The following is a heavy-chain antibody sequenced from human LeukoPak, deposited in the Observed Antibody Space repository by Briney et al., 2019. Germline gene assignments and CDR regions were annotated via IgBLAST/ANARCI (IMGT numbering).Heavy chain of an antibody. J-gene: IGHJ1*01. CDR1: GFIFSSYG. CDR2: ISFDGSNE. CDR3: AVTMVRGVMPEYFQH. V-gene: IGHV3-30*03. D-gene: IGHD3-10*01. Sequence: QAGGSLRLSCAASGFIFSSYGMHWVRQAPGKGLEWVAVISFDGSNEYYADSVKGRFTISRDNSKNTLYLQMNSLRAEDTAVYYCAVTMVRGVMPEYFQHWGQGTLVTVSS.